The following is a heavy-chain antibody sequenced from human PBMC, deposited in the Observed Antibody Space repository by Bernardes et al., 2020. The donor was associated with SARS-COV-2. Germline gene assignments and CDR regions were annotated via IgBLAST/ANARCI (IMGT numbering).Heavy chain of an antibody. CDR1: GLTFSSYC. D-gene: IGHD5-12*01. Sequence: GGSLRLSCAASGLTFSSYCMSWVRQAPGKGLEWVDNIKHDESEYYYKDLVKGRFTISRDNAKNSLFLEMSSLRVEDTAVYYCARDRRDGYNRLDLWGQGTLVTVSS. J-gene: IGHJ5*02. CDR3: ARDRRDGYNRLDL. V-gene: IGHV3-7*01. CDR2: IKHDESEY.